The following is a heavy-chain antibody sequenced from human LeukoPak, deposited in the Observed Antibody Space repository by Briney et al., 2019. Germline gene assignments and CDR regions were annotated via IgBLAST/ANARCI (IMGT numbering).Heavy chain of an antibody. CDR3: ARDRSTYSSSLYLDY. CDR2: ISSSSNYI. V-gene: IGHV3-21*01. J-gene: IGHJ4*02. CDR1: GFTFSRYS. Sequence: GGSLRLPCAASGFTFSRYSMNWVRQAPGKGLEWVTSISSSSNYIYYADSVKGRFTISRDNAKNSLYLQMNSLRDEDTAIYYCARDRSTYSSSLYLDYWGQGTLVTVP. D-gene: IGHD6-13*01.